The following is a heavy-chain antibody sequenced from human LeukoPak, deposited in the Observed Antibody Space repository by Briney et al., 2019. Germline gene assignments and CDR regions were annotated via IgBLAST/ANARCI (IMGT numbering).Heavy chain of an antibody. CDR1: GFTFSSYG. D-gene: IGHD1/OR15-1a*01. J-gene: IGHJ4*02. CDR3: ARDLVYKDWNNKHDY. CDR2: IWYDGSNK. Sequence: HPGGSLRLSCAASGFTFSSYGMPWVRQAPGKGLEWVAVIWYDGSNKYYADSVKGRFTISRDNSKNTLYLQMNSLRAEDTAVYYCARDLVYKDWNNKHDYWGQGTLVTVSS. V-gene: IGHV3-30*19.